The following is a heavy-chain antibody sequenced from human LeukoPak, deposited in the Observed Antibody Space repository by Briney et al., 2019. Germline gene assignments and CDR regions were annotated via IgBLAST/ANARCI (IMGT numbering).Heavy chain of an antibody. CDR3: ARAPRGSSCYNCHAFDI. CDR1: GGTFSSYA. D-gene: IGHD2-2*02. J-gene: IGHJ3*02. Sequence: SVKVSCKASGGTFSSYAISWVRQAPGQGLEWMGRIIPIFGTANYAQKFQGRVTITTDESTSTVYMELSRLRSDDTAVYYCARAPRGSSCYNCHAFDIWGQGTMVTVSS. CDR2: IIPIFGTA. V-gene: IGHV1-69*05.